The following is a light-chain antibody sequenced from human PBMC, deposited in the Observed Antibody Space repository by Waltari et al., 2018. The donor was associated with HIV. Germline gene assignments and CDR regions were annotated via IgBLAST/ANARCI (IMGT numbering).Light chain of an antibody. V-gene: IGKV1-27*01. Sequence: DIQMTQSPSSLSASVGARVTITCRASQGISNYLAWYQQKPGKVPKLLIYAASTLQSGVPSRFSCSGSGTDFTLTISSLQPEDVATYYCQKYNSALTFGGGTKVEIK. J-gene: IGKJ4*01. CDR3: QKYNSALT. CDR1: QGISNY. CDR2: AAS.